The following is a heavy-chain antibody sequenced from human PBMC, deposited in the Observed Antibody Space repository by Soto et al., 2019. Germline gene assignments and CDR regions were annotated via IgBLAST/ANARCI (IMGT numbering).Heavy chain of an antibody. D-gene: IGHD2-15*01. CDR2: ISSSSSYI. V-gene: IGHV3-21*01. J-gene: IGHJ5*02. CDR1: GFTFSSYS. Sequence: GGSLRLSCAASGFTFSSYSMNWVRQAPGKGLEWVSSISSSSSYIYYADSVKGRFTISRDNAKNSLYLQMNGLRAEDTAVYYCAGSLVVAPPGGWFDPWGQGTLVTVSS. CDR3: AGSLVVAPPGGWFDP.